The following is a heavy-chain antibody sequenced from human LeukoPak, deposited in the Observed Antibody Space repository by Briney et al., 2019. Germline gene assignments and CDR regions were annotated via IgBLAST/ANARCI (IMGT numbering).Heavy chain of an antibody. V-gene: IGHV4-30-4*08. CDR1: GGSISSGDYY. Sequence: PSQTLSLTCTVSGGSISSGDYYWSWIRQPPGKGLEWIGEINHSGSTNYNPSLKSRVTISVDTSKNQFSLKLSSVTAADTAVYYCARDGYSYGHQENYYYYMDVWGKGTTVTVSS. CDR3: ARDGYSYGHQENYYYYMDV. CDR2: INHSGST. J-gene: IGHJ6*03. D-gene: IGHD5-18*01.